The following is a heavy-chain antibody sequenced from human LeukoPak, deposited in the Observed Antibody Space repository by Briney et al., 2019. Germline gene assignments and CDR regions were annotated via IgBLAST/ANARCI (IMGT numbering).Heavy chain of an antibody. CDR1: GGSISSYY. Sequence: SETLSLTCTVSGGSISSYYWSWIRQPPGKGLEWMGYIYYSGSTNYNPSLMSGGTISVGTSKNQFSLKLSSVTAVDTAVYYCARAGGYYDFWSGYYISVYFDYWGQGTLVTVSS. CDR3: ARAGGYYDFWSGYYISVYFDY. CDR2: IYYSGST. D-gene: IGHD3-3*01. J-gene: IGHJ4*02. V-gene: IGHV4-59*01.